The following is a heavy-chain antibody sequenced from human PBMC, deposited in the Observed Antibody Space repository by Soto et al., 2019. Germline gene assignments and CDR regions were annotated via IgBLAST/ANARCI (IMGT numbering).Heavy chain of an antibody. J-gene: IGHJ6*02. D-gene: IGHD6-19*01. Sequence: ETLSLTCXVSGGSISSSSYYWGWIRQPPGKGLEWIGSIYYSGSTYYNPSLKSRVTISVDTSKNQFSLKLSSVTAADTAVYYCARPNRIAVAGTRRNYYYGMDVWGQGTTVTVSS. CDR3: ARPNRIAVAGTRRNYYYGMDV. CDR1: GGSISSSSYY. CDR2: IYYSGST. V-gene: IGHV4-39*01.